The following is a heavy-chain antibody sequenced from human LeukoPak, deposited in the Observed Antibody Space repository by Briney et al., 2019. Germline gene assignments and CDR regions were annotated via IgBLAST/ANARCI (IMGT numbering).Heavy chain of an antibody. J-gene: IGHJ4*02. CDR2: IKQDGTEK. Sequence: GGSLRLSCAASGFTFTTYWMSWVRQAPGKGLEWVANIKQDGTEKYYVDSVKGRFTISRDNAKNSLYLQMNRLRAEDTAVYYCARDYGGSSPFDYWGQGTLVTVSS. V-gene: IGHV3-7*01. CDR3: ARDYGGSSPFDY. D-gene: IGHD4-23*01. CDR1: GFTFTTYW.